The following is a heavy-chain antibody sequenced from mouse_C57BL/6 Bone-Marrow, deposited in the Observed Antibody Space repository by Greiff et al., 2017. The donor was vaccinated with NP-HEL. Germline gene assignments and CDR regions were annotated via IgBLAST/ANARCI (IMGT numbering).Heavy chain of an antibody. D-gene: IGHD1-1*01. J-gene: IGHJ1*03. Sequence: QVHVKQSGAELARPGASVKLSCKASGYTFTSYGISWVKQRTGQGLEWIGEIYPRSGNTYYNEKFKGKATLTADKSSSTAYMELRSLTSEDSAVYFCARYTTVVAGDWYFDVWGTGTTVTVSS. CDR2: IYPRSGNT. CDR3: ARYTTVVAGDWYFDV. CDR1: GYTFTSYG. V-gene: IGHV1-81*01.